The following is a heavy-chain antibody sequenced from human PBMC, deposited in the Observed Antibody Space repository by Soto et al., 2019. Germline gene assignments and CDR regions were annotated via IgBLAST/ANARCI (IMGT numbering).Heavy chain of an antibody. CDR1: GYTFTGYY. Sequence: ASVKVSCKASGYTFTGYYMHWVRQAPGQGLEWMGWINPNSGGTNYAQKFQGRVTMTRDTSISTAYMELSRLRPDDTAVYYCARGRIAVAGYYYYGMDVWGQGTTVTVSS. V-gene: IGHV1-2*02. D-gene: IGHD6-19*01. CDR2: INPNSGGT. J-gene: IGHJ6*02. CDR3: ARGRIAVAGYYYYGMDV.